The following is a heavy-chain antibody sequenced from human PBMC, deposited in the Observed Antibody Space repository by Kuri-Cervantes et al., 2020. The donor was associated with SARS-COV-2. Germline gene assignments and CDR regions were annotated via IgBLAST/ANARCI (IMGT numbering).Heavy chain of an antibody. CDR1: GYTFNIYD. CDR3: ARVEVRFLEWLPIDY. J-gene: IGHJ4*02. Sequence: ASVKDSCNASGYTFNIYDINWVRQATGQGLEWMGWMNPNSGATGYAQKLQGRVTMTRDTSRGIAYMELSSLRSDDTAVYYCARVEVRFLEWLPIDYWGQGTLVTVSS. V-gene: IGHV1-8*02. CDR2: MNPNSGAT. D-gene: IGHD3-3*01.